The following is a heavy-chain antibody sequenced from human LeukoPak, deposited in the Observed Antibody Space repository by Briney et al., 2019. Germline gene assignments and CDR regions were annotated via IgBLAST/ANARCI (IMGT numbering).Heavy chain of an antibody. Sequence: PGGSLRLPCAASGLTFSSYAMHWVRQAPGKGLEWVAVISYDGSNKYYADSVKGRFTISRGNSKNTLYLQMNSLRAEDTAVYYCARDGRITMIVVVIPRPLYGMDVWGQGTTVTVSS. CDR3: ARDGRITMIVVVIPRPLYGMDV. V-gene: IGHV3-30*04. D-gene: IGHD3-22*01. CDR2: ISYDGSNK. CDR1: GLTFSSYA. J-gene: IGHJ6*02.